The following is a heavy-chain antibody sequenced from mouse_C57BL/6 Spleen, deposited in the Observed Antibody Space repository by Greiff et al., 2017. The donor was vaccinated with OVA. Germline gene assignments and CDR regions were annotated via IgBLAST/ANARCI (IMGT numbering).Heavy chain of an antibody. CDR2: IRVKSDNYAT. J-gene: IGHJ3*01. CDR3: TEGTTEFAY. V-gene: IGHV6-3*01. CDR1: GFTFSNYW. Sequence: EVHLVESGGGLVQPGGSMKLSCVASGFTFSNYWMNWVRQSPEKGLEWVAQIRVKSDNYATHYAESVKGRFTISRYDSKSSVYLQMNNLRAEDTGIYYCTEGTTEFAYWGQGTLVTVSA. D-gene: IGHD1-1*01.